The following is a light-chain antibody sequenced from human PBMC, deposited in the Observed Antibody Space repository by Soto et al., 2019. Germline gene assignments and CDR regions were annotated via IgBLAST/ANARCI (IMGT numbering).Light chain of an antibody. Sequence: QPVLTQSPSASASLGALVKLTCTLSSGHSSYAIAWHQQQPEKGPRYLMKLDSDGSHTKGDAIPDRFSGSSSGAERYLTISSLRSEDEADYYCQAWGTGIHVVFGGGTKLTVL. V-gene: IGLV4-69*01. CDR3: QAWGTGIHVV. CDR1: SGHSSYA. J-gene: IGLJ2*01. CDR2: LDSDGSH.